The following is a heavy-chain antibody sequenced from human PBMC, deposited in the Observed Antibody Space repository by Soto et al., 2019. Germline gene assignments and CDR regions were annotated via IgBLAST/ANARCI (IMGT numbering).Heavy chain of an antibody. CDR2: TRNKANSYTT. CDR1: GFTFSDHY. Sequence: EVQLVESGGGLVQPGGSLRLSCAASGFTFSDHYMDWVRQAPGKGLEWVGRTRNKANSYTTEYAASVKGRFTISRDDSKNSLYLQMNSLRAEDTAVYYCARLLSHGYSSSWYSGMDVWGQGTTVTVSS. V-gene: IGHV3-72*01. D-gene: IGHD6-13*01. CDR3: ARLLSHGYSSSWYSGMDV. J-gene: IGHJ6*02.